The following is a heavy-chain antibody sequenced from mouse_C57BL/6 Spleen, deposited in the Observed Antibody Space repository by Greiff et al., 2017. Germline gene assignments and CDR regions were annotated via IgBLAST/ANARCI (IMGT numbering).Heavy chain of an antibody. V-gene: IGHV8-12*01. D-gene: IGHD3-2*02. J-gene: IGHJ4*01. CDR3: ARRRLRGYAMDY. CDR2: IYWDDDK. Sequence: QVTLKESGPGILQSSQTLSLTCSFSGFSLSTSGMGVSWIRQPSGKGLEWLAHIYWDDDKRYNPSLKSRLTISKDTSRNQVFLKITSVDTADTATYYCARRRLRGYAMDYWGQGTSVTVSS. CDR1: GFSLSTSGMG.